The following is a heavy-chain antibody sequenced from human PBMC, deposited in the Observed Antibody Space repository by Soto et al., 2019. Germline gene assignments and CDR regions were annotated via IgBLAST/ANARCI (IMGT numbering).Heavy chain of an antibody. CDR3: AKDRGYCSGGSCYSGENWFDP. CDR2: ISGSGGST. D-gene: IGHD2-15*01. J-gene: IGHJ5*02. Sequence: LRLSCAASGFTFSSYAMSWVRQAPGKGLEWVSAISGSGGSTYYADSVKGRFTISRDNSKNTLYLQMNSLRAEDTAVYYCAKDRGYCSGGSCYSGENWFDPWGQGTLVTVSS. CDR1: GFTFSSYA. V-gene: IGHV3-23*01.